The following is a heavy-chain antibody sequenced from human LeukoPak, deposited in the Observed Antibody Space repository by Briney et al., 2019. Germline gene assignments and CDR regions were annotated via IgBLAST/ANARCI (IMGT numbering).Heavy chain of an antibody. Sequence: GGSLRLSCAASGFTVSSNYMSWVRQAPGKGLEWVAFIRYDGSNKYYADSVKGRFTISRDNSKNTLYLQMNSLRAEDTAVYYCAKDFTSAPPAFYYYYYYMDVWGKGTTVTVSS. CDR3: AKDFTSAPPAFYYYYYYMDV. J-gene: IGHJ6*03. V-gene: IGHV3-30*02. CDR2: IRYDGSNK. CDR1: GFTVSSNY.